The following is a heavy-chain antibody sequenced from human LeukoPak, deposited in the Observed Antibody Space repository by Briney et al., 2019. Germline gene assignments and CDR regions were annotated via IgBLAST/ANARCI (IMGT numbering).Heavy chain of an antibody. V-gene: IGHV1-18*01. CDR1: GYNFMNYG. CDR2: IGPKNGNT. J-gene: IGHJ6*03. Sequence: ASVKVSCKASGYNFMNYGISWVRQAPGQGLEWMGWIGPKNGNTNFGQNFLGRVTLTADTSTTTVYMELTSLRSDDTATYYCARRRSVLTDPLSHYYYYMDVWGKGTTVIVSS. D-gene: IGHD2-15*01. CDR3: ARRRSVLTDPLSHYYYYMDV.